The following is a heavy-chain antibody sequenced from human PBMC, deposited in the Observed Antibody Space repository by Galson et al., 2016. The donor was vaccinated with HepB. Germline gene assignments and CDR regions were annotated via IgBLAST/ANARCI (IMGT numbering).Heavy chain of an antibody. CDR2: IRNKRDGGTA. D-gene: IGHD3/OR15-3a*01. CDR1: GLSVSDAW. Sequence: SLRLSCAVSGLSVSDAWMTWVRQAPGKGLEWVGNIRNKRDGGTADYGAPVKGRFTISRDDSKNTLYLQMGSLKTDDTAAYFCTTWDWGLDCWGQGTLVTVSS. CDR3: TTWDWGLDC. J-gene: IGHJ4*02. V-gene: IGHV3-15*05.